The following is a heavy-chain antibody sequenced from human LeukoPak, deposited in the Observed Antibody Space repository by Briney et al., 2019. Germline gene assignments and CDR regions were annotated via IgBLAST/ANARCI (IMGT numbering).Heavy chain of an antibody. CDR1: GYTFTSYG. D-gene: IGHD3-22*01. CDR2: TSAYNGNT. Sequence: ASVKVSCKASGYTFTSYGISWVRQAPGQGLEWMGWTSAYNGNTNYAQKLRGRVTMTTDTSTSTAYMELRSLRSDDTAVYYCAIDSSEVYGMDVWGQGTTVTVSS. J-gene: IGHJ6*02. V-gene: IGHV1-18*01. CDR3: AIDSSEVYGMDV.